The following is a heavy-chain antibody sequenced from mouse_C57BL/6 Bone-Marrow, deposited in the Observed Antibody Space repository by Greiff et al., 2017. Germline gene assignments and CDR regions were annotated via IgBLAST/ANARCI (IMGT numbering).Heavy chain of an antibody. Sequence: EVKVVESGEGLVKPGGSLKLSCAASGFTFSSYAMSWVRQTPEKRLEWVAYISSGGDYIYYADTVKGRFTISRDNARNTLYLQMSSLKSEDTALYYCTRGAQATHYFDYWGQGTTLTVSS. CDR3: TRGAQATHYFDY. V-gene: IGHV5-9-1*02. CDR2: ISSGGDYI. D-gene: IGHD3-2*02. J-gene: IGHJ2*01. CDR1: GFTFSSYA.